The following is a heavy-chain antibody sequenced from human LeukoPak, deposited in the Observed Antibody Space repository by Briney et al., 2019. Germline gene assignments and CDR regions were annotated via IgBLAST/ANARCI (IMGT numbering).Heavy chain of an antibody. CDR2: IYYGGST. V-gene: IGHV4-30-4*01. CDR1: GDSIGSDHYY. CDR3: ARVIPDIVVVVAAIGWFDP. D-gene: IGHD2-15*01. Sequence: SETLSLTCTVSGDSIGSDHYYWSWIRQPPGKGLEWIGCIYYGGSTYYNPSLKSRITISLDTSKNQFSLKLRSVTAADTAVYYCARVIPDIVVVVAAIGWFDPWGQGTLVTVSS. J-gene: IGHJ5*02.